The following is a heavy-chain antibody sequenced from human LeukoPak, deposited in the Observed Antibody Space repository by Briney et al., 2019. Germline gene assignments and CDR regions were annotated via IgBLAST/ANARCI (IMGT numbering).Heavy chain of an antibody. V-gene: IGHV4-34*01. J-gene: IGHJ6*02. Sequence: SETLSLTCAVYGGSFSGYYWSWIRQPPGKGLEWIGEINHSGSTNYNPSLKSRVTISVDTSKNQFSLKLSSVTAADTAVYYCARAAPLGDFWSGYWDYYGMDVWGQGTTVTVSS. D-gene: IGHD3-3*01. CDR1: GGSFSGYY. CDR3: ARAAPLGDFWSGYWDYYGMDV. CDR2: INHSGST.